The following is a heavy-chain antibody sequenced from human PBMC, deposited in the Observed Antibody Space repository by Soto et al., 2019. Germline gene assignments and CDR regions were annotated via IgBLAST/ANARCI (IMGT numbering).Heavy chain of an antibody. J-gene: IGHJ6*02. V-gene: IGHV1-69*18. CDR2: IIPIFATI. Sequence: VQLVQSGAEVQKPGSSVKVSCKASGGTFSSYTINWVRQAPGQGLEWMGNIIPIFATINYAQKFQGRVTITADESTDTAYMDLSSLTSEDTAVYYCPTGWEDGLDVWGQGTTVTVSS. D-gene: IGHD1-1*01. CDR1: GGTFSSYT. CDR3: PTGWEDGLDV.